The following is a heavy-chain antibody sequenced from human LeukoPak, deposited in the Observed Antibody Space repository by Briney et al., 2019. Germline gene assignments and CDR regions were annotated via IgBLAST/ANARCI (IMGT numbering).Heavy chain of an antibody. J-gene: IGHJ3*02. CDR3: ARHKYSSGWPPEGAFDI. CDR1: GGSISSYY. CDR2: IYYSGST. V-gene: IGHV4-59*08. Sequence: PSETLSLTCTVSGGSISSYYWSWIRQPPGKGLERIGYIYYSGSTNYNPSLKSRVTISVDTSKNQFSLKLSSVTAADTAVYYCARHKYSSGWPPEGAFDIWGQGTMVTVSS. D-gene: IGHD6-19*01.